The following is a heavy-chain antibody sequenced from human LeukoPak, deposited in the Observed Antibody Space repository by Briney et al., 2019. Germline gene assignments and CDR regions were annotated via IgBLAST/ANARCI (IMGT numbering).Heavy chain of an antibody. V-gene: IGHV3-33*01. Sequence: GGSLRLSCAASGFTFSSYGMHWVRQAPGKGLEWVAVIWYDGSNKYYADSVKGRFTISRDNSKNTLYLQMNSLRAEDTAVYYCARDITVATTFSFDYWGQGTLVTVSS. D-gene: IGHD4-23*01. CDR3: ARDITVATTFSFDY. CDR1: GFTFSSYG. CDR2: IWYDGSNK. J-gene: IGHJ4*02.